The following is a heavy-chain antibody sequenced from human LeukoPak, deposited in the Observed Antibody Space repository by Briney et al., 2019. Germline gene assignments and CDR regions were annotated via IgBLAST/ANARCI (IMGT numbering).Heavy chain of an antibody. D-gene: IGHD6-19*01. CDR3: ARSLGIAVAGGLDY. Sequence: GASVKVSCKASGGTFSSYAISWVRQAPGQGLEWMGGIIPIFGTANYAQKFQGRVTITADESTSTAYMELSSLRSEDTAVYYCARSLGIAVAGGLDYWGQGTLVTVSS. V-gene: IGHV1-69*01. J-gene: IGHJ4*02. CDR2: IIPIFGTA. CDR1: GGTFSSYA.